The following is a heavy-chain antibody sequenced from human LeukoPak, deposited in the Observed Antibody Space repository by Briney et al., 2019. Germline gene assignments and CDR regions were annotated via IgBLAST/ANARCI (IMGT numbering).Heavy chain of an antibody. CDR3: AKDSGYSYGHGLDY. J-gene: IGHJ4*02. V-gene: IGHV3-30*02. CDR1: GFTFSTYN. Sequence: GGSLRLSCAASGFTFSTYNMHWVRQAPGKGLEWVALMLSDESNKYHADSVKGRFTISRDNSKNALFLQMNSLRDEDTAVYYCAKDSGYSYGHGLDYWGQGSLVTVSS. CDR2: MLSDESNK. D-gene: IGHD5-18*01.